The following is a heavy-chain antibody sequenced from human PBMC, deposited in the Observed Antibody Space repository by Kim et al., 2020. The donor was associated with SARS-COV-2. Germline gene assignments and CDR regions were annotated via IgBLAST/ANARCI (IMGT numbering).Heavy chain of an antibody. D-gene: IGHD3-10*01. CDR3: AKAPINMVRAVVVYYFDY. J-gene: IGHJ4*02. Sequence: KGRFTISRDNYKNTLYLQMNSVRAGDTAVYYCAKAPINMVRAVVVYYFDYWGQGTLVTVSS. V-gene: IGHV3-30*02.